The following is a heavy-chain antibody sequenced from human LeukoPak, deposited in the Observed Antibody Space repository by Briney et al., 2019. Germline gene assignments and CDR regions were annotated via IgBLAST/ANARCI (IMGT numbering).Heavy chain of an antibody. Sequence: GGSLRLSCAASGFTFSKYGMHWVRQAPGKGLEWVSTIRYDGTKQYYADSVRGRFTISRDNSGDTLFLQMNSLGAEDTALYYCVRDTITYDIFTGSPDYWGQGTLVIVSS. V-gene: IGHV3-33*08. CDR2: IRYDGTKQ. CDR3: VRDTITYDIFTGSPDY. CDR1: GFTFSKYG. D-gene: IGHD3-9*01. J-gene: IGHJ4*02.